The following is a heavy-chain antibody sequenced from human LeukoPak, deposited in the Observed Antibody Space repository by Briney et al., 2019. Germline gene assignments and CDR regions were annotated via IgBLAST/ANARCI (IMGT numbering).Heavy chain of an antibody. CDR3: ARVGAASWSPIDY. J-gene: IGHJ4*02. CDR2: INPNSGGT. CDR1: GYTFTGYY. Sequence: SVXVSCKASGYTFTGYYMHWVRQAPGQGLEWMGWINPNSGGTNYAQKFQGRVTMTRDTSISTAYMELSRLRSDDTAVYYCARVGAASWSPIDYWGQGTLVTVSS. D-gene: IGHD3-16*01. V-gene: IGHV1-2*02.